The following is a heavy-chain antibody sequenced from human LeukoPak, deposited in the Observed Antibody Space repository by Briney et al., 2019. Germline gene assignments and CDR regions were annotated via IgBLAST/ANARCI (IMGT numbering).Heavy chain of an antibody. CDR2: IYYSGST. V-gene: IGHV4-59*01. CDR1: GGSISSYY. J-gene: IGHJ6*02. CDR3: ARLPYCGGDCYSVNYYYHYGMDV. Sequence: SETLSLTCTVSGGSISSYYWSWIRQPPGKGLEWIGYIYYSGSTNYNPSLKSRVTISVDTSKNQFSLKLSSVTAADTAVYYCARLPYCGGDCYSVNYYYHYGMDVWGQGTTVTVSS. D-gene: IGHD2-21*02.